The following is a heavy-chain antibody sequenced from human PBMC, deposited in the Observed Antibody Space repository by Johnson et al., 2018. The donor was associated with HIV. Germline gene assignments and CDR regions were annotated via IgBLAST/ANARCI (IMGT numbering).Heavy chain of an antibody. D-gene: IGHD3-10*01. V-gene: IGHV3-74*01. CDR3: YGYYDAFDI. J-gene: IGHJ3*02. CDR2: INSDGRST. CDR1: GFTFSSYW. Sequence: VQLVESGGGLVQPGGSLRLSCAASGFTFSSYWMHWVRQAPGKGLVWVSRINSDGRSTSYADSVKGRFTVSRDRSKNTLFLQMTSLRVEDTAVYYCYGYYDAFDIWGQGTMVSVSS.